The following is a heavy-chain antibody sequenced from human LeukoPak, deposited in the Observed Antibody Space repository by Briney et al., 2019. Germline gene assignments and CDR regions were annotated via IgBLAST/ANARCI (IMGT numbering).Heavy chain of an antibody. CDR1: GFTFTSSA. CDR3: AATAGYCSGGSRYSPENYYYYGMDV. Sequence: SVKVSCKASGFTFTSSAMQWVRQARGQRLEWIGWIVVGSGNTNYAQKFQERVTITRDMSTSTAYMELSSLRSEDTAVYYCAATAGYCSGGSRYSPENYYYYGMDVWGQGTTVTVSS. CDR2: IVVGSGNT. V-gene: IGHV1-58*02. J-gene: IGHJ6*02. D-gene: IGHD2-15*01.